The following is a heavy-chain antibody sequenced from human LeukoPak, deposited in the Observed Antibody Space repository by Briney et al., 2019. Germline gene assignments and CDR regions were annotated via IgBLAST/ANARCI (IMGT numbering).Heavy chain of an antibody. D-gene: IGHD5-12*01. V-gene: IGHV3-23*01. Sequence: GGSLRLSCAASGFTPRSYDMSWVRQAPGKGLEWVAATSGSGVNSYYADSVRGRFTISRDNSQNTLYLQMDSLRAEDTALYYCAKEYSGYDFDYWGQGTLVTVSS. CDR1: GFTPRSYD. CDR3: AKEYSGYDFDY. CDR2: TSGSGVNS. J-gene: IGHJ4*02.